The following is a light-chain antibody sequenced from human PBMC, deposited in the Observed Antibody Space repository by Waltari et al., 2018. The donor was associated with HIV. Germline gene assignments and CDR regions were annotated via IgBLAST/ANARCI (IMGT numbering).Light chain of an antibody. Sequence: AIPMTQSPSSLSASVGATITLACRASQAIGRDLGWYQQKPGKAPKLLIFAASSLQSGVPSRFTGSGSGTDFTLTISSLQPEDFATYFCLQDYNYPLTFGGGTKVEIK. V-gene: IGKV1-6*01. J-gene: IGKJ4*01. CDR2: AAS. CDR1: QAIGRD. CDR3: LQDYNYPLT.